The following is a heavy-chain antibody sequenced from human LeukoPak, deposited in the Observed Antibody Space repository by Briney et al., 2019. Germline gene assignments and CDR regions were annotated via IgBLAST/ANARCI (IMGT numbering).Heavy chain of an antibody. CDR3: GGSGNYGMDV. CDR2: ISSSSSYI. J-gene: IGHJ6*04. D-gene: IGHD3-10*01. Sequence: AGSLRLSCAASGFTFSSYSMNWVRHATGKGLEWVSSISSSSSYIYYADSVKGRFTISRDNAKNSLYLQMNSLRAEDTAVYYCGGSGNYGMDVWGKGTTVTVSS. V-gene: IGHV3-21*01. CDR1: GFTFSSYS.